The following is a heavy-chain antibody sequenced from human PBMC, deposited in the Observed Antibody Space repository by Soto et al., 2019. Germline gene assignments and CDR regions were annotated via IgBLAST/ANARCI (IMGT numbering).Heavy chain of an antibody. V-gene: IGHV3-23*01. Sequence: EVQLLESGGGLVQPGGSLRLSCAASGFTFSSYAMSWVRQAPGKGLEWVSAISGSGGSTYYADSVKGRFTISRDNSKNTLYLQMNSLRAEDTAVYYCAKPRGDYYDSSGYRYYFDYWGQGTLVTVSS. CDR2: ISGSGGST. J-gene: IGHJ4*02. CDR3: AKPRGDYYDSSGYRYYFDY. CDR1: GFTFSSYA. D-gene: IGHD3-22*01.